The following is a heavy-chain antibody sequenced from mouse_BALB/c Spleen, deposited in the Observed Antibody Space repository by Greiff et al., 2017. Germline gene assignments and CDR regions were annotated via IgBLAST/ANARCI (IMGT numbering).Heavy chain of an antibody. CDR2: FDPENGNT. CDR3: ARGEASSGYVLDY. CDR1: GFNFTDYY. Sequence: VQLKESGAELVRPGALVKLSCKASGFNFTDYYMHWVKQRPEQGLEWIGWFDPENGNTIYDPKFQGKASITADTSSNTAYLQLSSLTSEDTAVYYCARGEASSGYVLDYWGQGTTLTVSS. D-gene: IGHD3-1*01. J-gene: IGHJ2*01. V-gene: IGHV14-1*02.